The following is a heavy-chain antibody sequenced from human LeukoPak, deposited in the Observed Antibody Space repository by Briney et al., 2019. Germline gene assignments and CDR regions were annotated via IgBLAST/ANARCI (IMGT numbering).Heavy chain of an antibody. D-gene: IGHD3-10*01. V-gene: IGHV3-66*01. CDR3: ARDIGGYYGSGSPQADY. Sequence: GGSLRLSCAATGLSVSSNFMSWVRQAPGKGLEWVSVIYSGGSTYYADSVKGRFTISRDNSKNTLYLQMNSLRAEDTAVYYCARDIGGYYGSGSPQADYWGQGTLVTVSS. J-gene: IGHJ4*02. CDR1: GLSVSSNF. CDR2: IYSGGST.